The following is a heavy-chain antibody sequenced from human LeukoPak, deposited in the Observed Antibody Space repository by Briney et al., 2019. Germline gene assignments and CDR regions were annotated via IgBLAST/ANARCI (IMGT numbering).Heavy chain of an antibody. V-gene: IGHV4-39*07. Sequence: SETLSLTCTVSGGSISSSSYYWGWIRQPPGKGLEWIGSIYYSGSTYYNPSLKSRVTISVDTSKNQFSLKLSSVTAADTAVYYCARDKLSYYGSGSYHNVPLDYWGQGTLVTVSS. D-gene: IGHD3-10*01. CDR3: ARDKLSYYGSGSYHNVPLDY. J-gene: IGHJ4*02. CDR2: IYYSGST. CDR1: GGSISSSSYY.